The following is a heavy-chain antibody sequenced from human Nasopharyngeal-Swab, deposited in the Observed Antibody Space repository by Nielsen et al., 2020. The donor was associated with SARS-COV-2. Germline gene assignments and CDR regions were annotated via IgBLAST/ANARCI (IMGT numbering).Heavy chain of an antibody. CDR1: GLTFRNYA. CDR3: AKGGHFSFFNY. D-gene: IGHD2/OR15-2a*01. CDR2: VSGKGDET. Sequence: GGSLRLSCAASGLTFRNYAMTWVRQAPGKGLEWVSTVSGKGDETFYADSVQGRFSISRDNSKNTLYLQMNSLRPEDTAVYYCAKGGHFSFFNYWGQGVLVTVSS. V-gene: IGHV3-23*01. J-gene: IGHJ4*02.